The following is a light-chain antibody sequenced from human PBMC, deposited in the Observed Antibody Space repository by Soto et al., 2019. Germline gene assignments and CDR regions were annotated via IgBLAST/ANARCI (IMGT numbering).Light chain of an antibody. J-gene: IGKJ5*01. CDR3: QQRQYWPPIT. CDR2: DTS. Sequence: DIQMTQSPSTLSASVGDRVTITCRASQSISSWLAWYQQKPGKAPKLLIYDTSNRATGVPARFSGSGSGTDFTLTISSLEPEDCAIYYCQQRQYWPPITFGQGTRLEIK. CDR1: QSISSW. V-gene: IGKV1-5*01.